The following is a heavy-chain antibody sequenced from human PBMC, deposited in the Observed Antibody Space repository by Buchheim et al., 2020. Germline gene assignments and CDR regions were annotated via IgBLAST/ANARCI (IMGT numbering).Heavy chain of an antibody. CDR1: GFTFSSYG. Sequence: QVQLVESGGGVVQPGRSLRLSCAASGFTFSSYGMHWVRQAPGTGLEWVAVISYDGSNKYYADSVKGRFTISRDNSKNTLYLQMNSLRAEDTAVYYCAKDWYALEQWLVLYYYYGMDVWGQET. CDR2: ISYDGSNK. CDR3: AKDWYALEQWLVLYYYYGMDV. V-gene: IGHV3-30*18. J-gene: IGHJ6*02. D-gene: IGHD6-19*01.